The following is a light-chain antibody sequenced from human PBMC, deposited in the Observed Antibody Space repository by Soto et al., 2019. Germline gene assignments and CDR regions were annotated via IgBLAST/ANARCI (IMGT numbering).Light chain of an antibody. CDR2: GAS. V-gene: IGKV3-15*01. J-gene: IGKJ1*01. CDR1: QSVSSN. CDR3: QQYNDWPLT. Sequence: EIVMTQSPATLSVSPGERATLSCRASQSVSSNLAWYQQKPGQAPRLLIYGASTRATGIPARFSGTGSGTEFTLTINSLQSEDFALYYCQQYNDWPLTFGQGTKVDIK.